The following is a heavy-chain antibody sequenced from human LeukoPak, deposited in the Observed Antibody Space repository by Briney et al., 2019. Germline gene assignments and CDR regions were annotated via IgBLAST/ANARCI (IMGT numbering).Heavy chain of an antibody. D-gene: IGHD5-12*01. CDR2: LSGSGDST. V-gene: IGHV3-23*01. CDR3: VKYSGYAH. Sequence: GGSLRLSCVGSGFTFSSYALSWARQAPGKGLERVSTLSGSGDSTYYADSVKGRFTISRDNFKNTLYLQMSSLRAEDTAVYYCVKYSGYAHWGQGTLVIVSS. J-gene: IGHJ4*02. CDR1: GFTFSSYA.